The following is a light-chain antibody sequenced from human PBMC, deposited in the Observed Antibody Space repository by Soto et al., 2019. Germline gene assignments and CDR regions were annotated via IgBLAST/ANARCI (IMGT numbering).Light chain of an antibody. CDR1: TSNIGAGFD. CDR2: LSN. J-gene: IGLJ3*02. CDR3: QSYDGSLKV. V-gene: IGLV1-40*01. Sequence: QSVLTQPPSVSGAPGQRVTISCTGSTSNIGAGFDVHWYQQLPGTAPKLLIYLSNNRPSGVPDRFSGSKSGTSASLAITGLQAEDEADYYCQSYDGSLKVFGGGTKLTVL.